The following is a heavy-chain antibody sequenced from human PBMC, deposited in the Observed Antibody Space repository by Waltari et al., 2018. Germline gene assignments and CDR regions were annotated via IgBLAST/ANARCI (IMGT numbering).Heavy chain of an antibody. CDR2: VEPEDGET. V-gene: IGHV1-69-2*01. Sequence: EVQLVQSGAEVKKPGATVKISCKVSGYTFTDYYMHWVQQAPGNGLEWMGLVEPEDGETIYAEKFQGRVTITADTSTDTAYMELSSLRSEDTAVYYCARGGDSSSFYYYYMDVWGKGTTVTVSS. J-gene: IGHJ6*03. D-gene: IGHD6-13*01. CDR3: ARGGDSSSFYYYYMDV. CDR1: GYTFTDYY.